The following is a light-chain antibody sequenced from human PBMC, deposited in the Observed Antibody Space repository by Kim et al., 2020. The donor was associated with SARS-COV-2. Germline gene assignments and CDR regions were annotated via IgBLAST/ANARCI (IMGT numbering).Light chain of an antibody. CDR3: QSYDSSLSGYV. V-gene: IGLV1-40*01. Sequence: QSVLTQPPSVSGAPGQRVTISCTGSSSNLGAGYDVNWYQQLPGTVPKLLIYANSNRPSGVPGRFSGSKSGSSASLAITGLQAEDETDYYCQSYDSSLSGYVFGTGTKVIVL. CDR1: SSNLGAGYD. CDR2: ANS. J-gene: IGLJ1*01.